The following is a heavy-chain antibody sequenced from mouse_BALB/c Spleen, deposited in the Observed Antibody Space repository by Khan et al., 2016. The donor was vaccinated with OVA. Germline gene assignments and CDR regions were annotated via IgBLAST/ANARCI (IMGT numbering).Heavy chain of an antibody. CDR3: ARNYDYDEGLAY. D-gene: IGHD2-4*01. CDR2: IWSGGST. Sequence: QVRLQQSGPGLVQPSQSLSITCTVSGFSLTSYGVHWVRQSPGKGLEWLGVIWSGGSTDYSAAFISRLSITKDNSKSQVFFKMNSLQANDTAIVYCARNYDYDEGLAYWGQGTLVTVSA. V-gene: IGHV2-2*02. CDR1: GFSLTSYG. J-gene: IGHJ3*01.